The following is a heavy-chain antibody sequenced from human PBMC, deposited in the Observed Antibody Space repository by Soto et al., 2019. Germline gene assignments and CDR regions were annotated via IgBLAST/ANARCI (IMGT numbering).Heavy chain of an antibody. V-gene: IGHV1-2*04. CDR3: ARDFGSDCSSTSCYQDYYYGMDV. CDR2: INPNSGGT. D-gene: IGHD2-2*01. J-gene: IGHJ6*02. Sequence: GASVKVSCKASGYTFTGYYMHWVRQAPGQGLEWMGWINPNSGGTNYAQKFQGWVTMTRDTSISTAYMELSRRRSDDTAVYYCARDFGSDCSSTSCYQDYYYGMDVWGQGTTVTVSS. CDR1: GYTFTGYY.